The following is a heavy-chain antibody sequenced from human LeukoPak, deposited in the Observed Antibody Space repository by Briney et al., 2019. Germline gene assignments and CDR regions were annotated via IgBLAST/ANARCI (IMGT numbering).Heavy chain of an antibody. D-gene: IGHD1/OR15-1a*01. CDR2: ISAYDGNT. V-gene: IGHV1-18*03. CDR1: GYTFTSYG. CDR3: ARGRGTPNTDRDFYYYYYMDV. Sequence: ASVKVSCKASGYTFTSYGISWVRQAPGQGLEWMGWISAYDGNTNYAQKLQGRITLTRDTSATTAYMELSSLTSEDMALYYCARGRGTPNTDRDFYYYYYMDVWGTGTTVIVSS. J-gene: IGHJ6*03.